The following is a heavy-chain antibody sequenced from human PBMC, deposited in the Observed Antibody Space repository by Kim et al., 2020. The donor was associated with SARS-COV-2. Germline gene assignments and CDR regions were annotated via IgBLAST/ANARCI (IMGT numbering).Heavy chain of an antibody. CDR3: ARHSLRFLEWANWFDP. CDR1: GGSISSSSYY. V-gene: IGHV4-39*01. D-gene: IGHD3-3*01. J-gene: IGHJ5*02. CDR2: IYYSGST. Sequence: SETLSLTCTVSGGSISSSSYYWRWIRQPPGKGLEWIGSIYYSGSTYYNPSLKSRVTISVDTSKIQFSLKLSSVTAADTAVYYCARHSLRFLEWANWFDPWGQGTLVTVSS.